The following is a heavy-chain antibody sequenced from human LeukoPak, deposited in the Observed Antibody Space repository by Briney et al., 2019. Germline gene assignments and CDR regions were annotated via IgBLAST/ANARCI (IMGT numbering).Heavy chain of an antibody. J-gene: IGHJ6*02. CDR1: GFTFSSYG. Sequence: SGGSLRLSCAASGFTFSSYGMHWVRQAPGKGLEWVAVISYDGSNKYYADSVKGRFTISRDNSKNTLYLQMNSLRAEDTAVYYCAKDLGPTVVTPGHYYYYYYGMDVWGQGTTVTVSS. CDR2: ISYDGSNK. CDR3: AKDLGPTVVTPGHYYYYYYGMDV. D-gene: IGHD4-23*01. V-gene: IGHV3-30*18.